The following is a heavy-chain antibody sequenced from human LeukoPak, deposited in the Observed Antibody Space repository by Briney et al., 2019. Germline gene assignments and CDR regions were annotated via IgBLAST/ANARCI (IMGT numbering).Heavy chain of an antibody. CDR3: AKLGILTGHYYFDY. Sequence: GGSLRLSCAASGFTFSNYAMSWVRQAPGKGREWVSVISGSGGSTYYADSVKGRFTISRDNSKNTLYLQMNSLRAEDTAVYYCAKLGILTGHYYFDYWGQGTLLTVSS. CDR2: ISGSGGST. D-gene: IGHD3-9*01. CDR1: GFTFSNYA. J-gene: IGHJ4*02. V-gene: IGHV3-23*01.